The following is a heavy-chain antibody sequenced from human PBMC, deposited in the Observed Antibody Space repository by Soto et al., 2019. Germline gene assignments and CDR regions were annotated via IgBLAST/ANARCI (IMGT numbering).Heavy chain of an antibody. V-gene: IGHV3-48*02. CDR2: ISSSSSTI. Sequence: LRLSCSASGFTFSSYSMNWVRQAPGKGLEWVSYISSSSSTIYYADSVKGRFTISRDNAKNSLYLQMNSLRDEDTALYYCARDRPPFRGIIGAFDIWGQGTMVTVSS. CDR1: GFTFSSYS. CDR3: ARDRPPFRGIIGAFDI. D-gene: IGHD3-16*02. J-gene: IGHJ3*02.